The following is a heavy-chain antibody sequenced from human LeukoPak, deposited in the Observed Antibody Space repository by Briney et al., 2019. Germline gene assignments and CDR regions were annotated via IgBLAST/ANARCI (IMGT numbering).Heavy chain of an antibody. Sequence: GGSLRLSCAASGFTFSSHTMTWVRQGPGKGLDWVASISSSSTSIYHADSVKGRFTISRDNANNSLYLQMSSLRAEDTALYYCARVGLLPKRYAEFWGQGTLVTVSS. V-gene: IGHV3-21*01. J-gene: IGHJ4*02. D-gene: IGHD3/OR15-3a*01. CDR3: ARVGLLPKRYAEF. CDR1: GFTFSSHT. CDR2: ISSSSTSI.